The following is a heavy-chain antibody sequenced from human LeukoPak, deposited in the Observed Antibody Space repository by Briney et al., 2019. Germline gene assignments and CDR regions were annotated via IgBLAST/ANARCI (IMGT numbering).Heavy chain of an antibody. V-gene: IGHV4-34*01. CDR3: ARDREPAINWFDP. Sequence: SETLSLTCAVYGGSFSGYYWSWIRQPPGKGLEWIGEINHSGSTNYNPSLKSRVTMSVDTSKNQFSLKLSSVTAADTAVYYCARDREPAINWFDPWGQGTLVTVSS. CDR2: INHSGST. CDR1: GGSFSGYY. J-gene: IGHJ5*02. D-gene: IGHD1-14*01.